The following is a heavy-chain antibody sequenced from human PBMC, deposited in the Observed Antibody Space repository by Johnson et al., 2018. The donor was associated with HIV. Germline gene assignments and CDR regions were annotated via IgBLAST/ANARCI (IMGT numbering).Heavy chain of an antibody. Sequence: QVQLVESGGGLVQPGGSLRLSCAASGFTFSDYYMSWIRQAPGKGLEWVSYISSSGSTIYYADSVKGRFTISRDNAKDSVYLQMNSLGAEDPGVYYCASRYSSGRADAFDIWGQGTMVTVSS. CDR2: ISSSGSTI. CDR3: ASRYSSGRADAFDI. D-gene: IGHD6-19*01. CDR1: GFTFSDYY. V-gene: IGHV3-11*04. J-gene: IGHJ3*02.